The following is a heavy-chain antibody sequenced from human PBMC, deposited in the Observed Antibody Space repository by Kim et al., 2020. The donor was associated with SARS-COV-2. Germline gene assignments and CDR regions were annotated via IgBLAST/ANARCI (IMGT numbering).Heavy chain of an antibody. D-gene: IGHD3-10*01. V-gene: IGHV4-4*02. CDR1: GGSISSSNW. J-gene: IGHJ4*02. Sequence: SETLSLTCAVSGGSISSSNWWSWVRQPPGKGLEWIGEIYHSGSTNYNPSLKSRVTISVDKSKNQFSLKLSSVTAADTAVSYCAGDFTNRGYGSGLNWGQGTLVTVSS. CDR3: AGDFTNRGYGSGLN. CDR2: IYHSGST.